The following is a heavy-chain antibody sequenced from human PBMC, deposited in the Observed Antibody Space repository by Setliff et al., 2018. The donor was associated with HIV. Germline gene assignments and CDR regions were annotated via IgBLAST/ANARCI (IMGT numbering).Heavy chain of an antibody. D-gene: IGHD5-12*01. CDR3: AKDPRAAVATICDY. CDR1: GDSISTDY. V-gene: IGHV4-59*01. Sequence: ETLSLTCTVSGDSISTDYWTWIRQPPGKGLEWIGYIYNSASTSYNPSLKSRVTISVDTSRNQFSLNLSSVTAADTAVYYCAKDPRAAVATICDYWGQGTLVTVSS. CDR2: IYNSAST. J-gene: IGHJ4*02.